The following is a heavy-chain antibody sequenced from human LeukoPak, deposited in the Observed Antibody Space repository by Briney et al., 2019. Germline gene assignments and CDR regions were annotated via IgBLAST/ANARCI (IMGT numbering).Heavy chain of an antibody. J-gene: IGHJ4*02. CDR1: GFTFSSYS. Sequence: EGSLRLSCAASGFTFSSYSMHWVRQAPGKTLEWVADILYDGSHKYYADSVKGRFTISRDNSRNTLYLQINSLRAEDTAVYYCAKEGRWLDSWGQGTLVTVSS. CDR2: ILYDGSHK. D-gene: IGHD4-23*01. CDR3: AKEGRWLDS. V-gene: IGHV3-30*04.